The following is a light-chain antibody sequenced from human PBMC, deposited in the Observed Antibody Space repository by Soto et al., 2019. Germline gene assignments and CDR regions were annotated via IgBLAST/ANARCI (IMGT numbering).Light chain of an antibody. CDR3: QQYNSYSPWT. Sequence: EIQLTQSAATLSASVGDRVTITCRASQSISSWLAWYQQKPGKAPKLLIYKASSLESGVPSRFSGSGSGTEFTLTISSLQPDDFATYYCQQYNSYSPWTFGQGTKV. CDR1: QSISSW. CDR2: KAS. J-gene: IGKJ1*01. V-gene: IGKV1-5*03.